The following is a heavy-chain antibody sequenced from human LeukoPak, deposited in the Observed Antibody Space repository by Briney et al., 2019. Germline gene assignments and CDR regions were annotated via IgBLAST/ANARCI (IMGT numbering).Heavy chain of an antibody. V-gene: IGHV3-23*01. CDR3: AGRYDGSGYPLH. J-gene: IGHJ4*02. Sequence: GGSLRLSCAASGFTFSNYAMRWVRQAPGKGLEWVSGISGSGDTTYYADSVKGRFTISRDNSKNTLHLQMNSLRAEDTAVYYCAGRYDGSGYPLHWGQGTLVTVSS. CDR2: ISGSGDTT. D-gene: IGHD3-22*01. CDR1: GFTFSNYA.